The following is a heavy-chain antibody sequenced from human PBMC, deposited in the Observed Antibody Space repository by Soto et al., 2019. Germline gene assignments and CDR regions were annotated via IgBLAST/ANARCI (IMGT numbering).Heavy chain of an antibody. CDR2: VIPIFGTA. Sequence: ASVKVSCKASGGTFSSYAISWVRQAPGQGLEWMGGVIPIFGTANYAQKFQGRATITADESTSTAYMELSSLRSEDTAVYYCARDPSAPQNCGGDCYSDYWGQGTLVTVSS. CDR3: ARDPSAPQNCGGDCYSDY. J-gene: IGHJ4*02. CDR1: GGTFSSYA. D-gene: IGHD2-21*02. V-gene: IGHV1-69*13.